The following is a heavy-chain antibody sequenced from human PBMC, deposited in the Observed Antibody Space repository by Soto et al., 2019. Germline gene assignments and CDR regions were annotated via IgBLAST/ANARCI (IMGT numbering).Heavy chain of an antibody. CDR3: AGAGNWEFY. CDR1: GPSISSYY. D-gene: IGHD7-27*01. Sequence: SETLSLTCTVSGPSISSYYWSWIRQPPGKGLEWIGYIYYSGSTNYNPSLKSRVTISVDTSKNQFSLKLSSVTAADTAVYYCAGAGNWEFYWGQGTLVTVSS. V-gene: IGHV4-59*01. J-gene: IGHJ4*02. CDR2: IYYSGST.